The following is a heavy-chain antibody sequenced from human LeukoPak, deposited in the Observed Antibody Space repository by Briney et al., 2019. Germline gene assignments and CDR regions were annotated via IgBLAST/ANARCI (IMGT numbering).Heavy chain of an antibody. CDR2: ISYDGSNK. Sequence: PGRSLRLSCAASGFTFSSYAMHWVRQAPGKGLEWVAVISYDGSNKYYADSVKGRFTISRDNSKNTLYLQMNSLRAEDTAVYYCAREKYSGSYYFDYWGQGTLVTVSS. D-gene: IGHD1-26*01. CDR1: GFTFSSYA. CDR3: AREKYSGSYYFDY. V-gene: IGHV3-30*04. J-gene: IGHJ4*02.